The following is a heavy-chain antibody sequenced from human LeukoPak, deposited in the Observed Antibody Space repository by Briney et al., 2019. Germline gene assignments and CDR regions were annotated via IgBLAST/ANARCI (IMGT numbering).Heavy chain of an antibody. CDR3: ARTRYSGYEAYGMDV. Sequence: SETLSLTCAVYGGSFSGYYWSWIRQPPGKGLEWIGEINHSGSTNYNPSLKSRVTISVDTSKNQFSLKLSSVTAADTAVYYCARTRYSGYEAYGMDVWGQGTTVTVSS. CDR2: INHSGST. D-gene: IGHD5-12*01. CDR1: GGSFSGYY. V-gene: IGHV4-34*01. J-gene: IGHJ6*02.